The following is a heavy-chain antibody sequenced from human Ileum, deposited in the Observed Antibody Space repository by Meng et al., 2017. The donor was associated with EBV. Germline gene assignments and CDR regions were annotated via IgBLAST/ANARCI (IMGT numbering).Heavy chain of an antibody. J-gene: IGHJ4*02. D-gene: IGHD3-10*01. CDR1: GLTFTSYA. Sequence: VQLFGSGGGLGGPGGSLRLSCAASGLTFTSYAMNWVRQAPGKGLEWVSVISGSGGTTYYADSVKGRFTISSDSSKNTVFLQMNSLRAEDTAVYYCAKAATIIRGALDYWGQGTLVTVSS. V-gene: IGHV3-23*01. CDR2: ISGSGGTT. CDR3: AKAATIIRGALDY.